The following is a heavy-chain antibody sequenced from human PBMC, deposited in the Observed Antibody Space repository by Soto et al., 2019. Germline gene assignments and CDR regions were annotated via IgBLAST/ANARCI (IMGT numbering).Heavy chain of an antibody. CDR1: GDSVTNYY. J-gene: IGHJ5*02. CDR3: VASLAASGLNRLDP. D-gene: IGHD6-13*01. CDR2: IFANGHT. V-gene: IGHV4-4*07. Sequence: SETLSLTCTVSGDSVTNYYWTWVRQPPGKGLEWIGLIFANGHTDYNPSLKSRVTMSVDASKNQFSLRLTSMTAADTAVYYCVASLAASGLNRLDPWGGGTLVTVSS.